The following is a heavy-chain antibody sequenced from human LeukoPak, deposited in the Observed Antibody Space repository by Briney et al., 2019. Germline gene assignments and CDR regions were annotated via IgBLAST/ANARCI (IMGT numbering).Heavy chain of an antibody. CDR2: IYPGDSDT. D-gene: IGHD3-10*01. V-gene: IGHV5-51*01. J-gene: IGHJ4*02. CDR3: ARAVRGVIISKAKYYFDY. CDR1: GYSFTSYW. Sequence: PGGSLRLSCKGSGYSFTSYWIGWVRQMPGKGLEWMGIIYPGDSDTRYSPSFQGQVTISADKSISTAYLQWSSLKASDTAMYYCARAVRGVIISKAKYYFDYWGQGTLVTVSS.